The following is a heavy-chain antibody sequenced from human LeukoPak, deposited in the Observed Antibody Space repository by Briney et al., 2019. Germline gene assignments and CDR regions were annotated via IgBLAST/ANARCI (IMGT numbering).Heavy chain of an antibody. J-gene: IGHJ5*02. Sequence: GGSVRLSCAASGFTFSGSAMHWVRQASGKGLEWVGRIRSKAHRYAPAHAASVKGRFTISRDDSKNTAYLQMNSLKTEDTAVYYWTRLYCSSTSCLNWFDPWGQGTLVTVSS. CDR1: GFTFSGSA. CDR2: IRSKAHRYAP. D-gene: IGHD2-2*01. CDR3: TRLYCSSTSCLNWFDP. V-gene: IGHV3-73*01.